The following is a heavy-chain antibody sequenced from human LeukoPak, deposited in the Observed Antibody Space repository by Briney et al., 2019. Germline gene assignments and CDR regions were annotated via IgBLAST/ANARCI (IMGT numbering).Heavy chain of an antibody. V-gene: IGHV1-69*13. D-gene: IGHD5-12*01. CDR2: IIPIFGTA. CDR3: ARVGGYDRAGDFDY. CDR1: GGTFSSYA. J-gene: IGHJ4*02. Sequence: SVKVSCKASGGTFSSYAISWVRQAPGQGLEWMGGIIPIFGTANYAQKFQGRVTITADESTSTAYMELSSLRSEDTAVYYCARVGGYDRAGDFDYWGQGTLVTVSS.